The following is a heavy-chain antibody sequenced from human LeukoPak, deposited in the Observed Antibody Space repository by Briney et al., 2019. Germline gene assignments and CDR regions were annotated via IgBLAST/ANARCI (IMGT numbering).Heavy chain of an antibody. V-gene: IGHV3-7*01. CDR2: INQDGSEK. J-gene: IGHJ4*02. Sequence: PGGSLRLSCVASGFTFSNYWMTWFRQTPGKGLEWVGNINQDGSEKYYLDSVRGRFTISRDNAKNSLYLQMNSLRVEDTAIYYCAIDYVWGSSESDYWGQGTLVTVSS. CDR1: GFTFSNYW. CDR3: AIDYVWGSSESDY. D-gene: IGHD7-27*01.